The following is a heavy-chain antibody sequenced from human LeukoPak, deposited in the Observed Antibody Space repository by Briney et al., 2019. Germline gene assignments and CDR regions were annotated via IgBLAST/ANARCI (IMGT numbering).Heavy chain of an antibody. J-gene: IGHJ3*02. CDR1: GFTFDDYA. CDR2: ISWNSGSI. V-gene: IGHV3-9*01. D-gene: IGHD6-13*01. Sequence: PGGSLRLSCAASGFTFDDYAMHWVRQAPGKGLEWVSGISWNSGSIGYADSVKGRFTISRGNAKNSLYLQMNSLRAEDTALYYCAKDSEQQLPMVSFDIWGQGTMVTVSS. CDR3: AKDSEQQLPMVSFDI.